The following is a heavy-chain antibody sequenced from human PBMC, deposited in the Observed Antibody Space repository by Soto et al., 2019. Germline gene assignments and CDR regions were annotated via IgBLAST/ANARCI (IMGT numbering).Heavy chain of an antibody. CDR1: GGSISSGGYY. Sequence: QVQLQESGPGLVKPSQTLSLTCTVSGGSISSGGYYWSWIRQHPGKGLEWIGYIFYSGSTYYNSSLKSRVTISVDTSKNQFSLKLSSVTAADTAVYYCARGQDFWSGSNWFDPWGQGTLVTVSS. D-gene: IGHD3-3*01. J-gene: IGHJ5*02. V-gene: IGHV4-31*03. CDR2: IFYSGST. CDR3: ARGQDFWSGSNWFDP.